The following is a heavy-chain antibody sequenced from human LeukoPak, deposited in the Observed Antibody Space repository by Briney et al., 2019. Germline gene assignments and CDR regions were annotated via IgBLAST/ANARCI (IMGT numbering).Heavy chain of an antibody. V-gene: IGHV3-23*01. Sequence: GGSLRLSCAASGFTFSSYSMNWVRQAPGKGLEWVSAISGSGGSTYYADSVKGRFTISRDNSKNTLYLQMNSLRAEDTAVYYCAKDVDLSSSWYVGAVDYWGQGTLVTVSS. J-gene: IGHJ4*02. CDR1: GFTFSSYS. CDR2: ISGSGGST. CDR3: AKDVDLSSSWYVGAVDY. D-gene: IGHD6-13*01.